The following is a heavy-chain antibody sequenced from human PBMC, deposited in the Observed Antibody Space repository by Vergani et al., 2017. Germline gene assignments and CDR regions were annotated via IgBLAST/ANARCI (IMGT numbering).Heavy chain of an antibody. Sequence: VQLVESGGGLVKPGGSLRLSCAASGFTFSDYYMSWVRQAPGKGLEWVGRIKSKTDGGTTDYAAPVKGRFTISRDDSKNTLYLQMNSLKTEDTAVYYCTTEFPVGVDFDYWGQGTLVTVSS. V-gene: IGHV3-15*01. CDR3: TTEFPVGVDFDY. CDR2: IKSKTDGGTT. CDR1: GFTFSDYY. J-gene: IGHJ4*02. D-gene: IGHD1-26*01.